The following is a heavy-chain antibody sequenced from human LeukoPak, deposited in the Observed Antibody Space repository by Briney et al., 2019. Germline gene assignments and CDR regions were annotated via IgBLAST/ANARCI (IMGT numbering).Heavy chain of an antibody. J-gene: IGHJ4*02. CDR3: ARGTRDGYNAGFDY. Sequence: PSETLSLTCTVSGGSISSSSYYWGWIRQPPGKGLEWIGSIYYSGSTYYNPSLKSRVTISVDTSKNQFSLKLSSVTAADTAVYYCARGTRDGYNAGFDYWGQGTLVTVSS. D-gene: IGHD5-24*01. CDR1: GGSISSSSYY. V-gene: IGHV4-39*07. CDR2: IYYSGST.